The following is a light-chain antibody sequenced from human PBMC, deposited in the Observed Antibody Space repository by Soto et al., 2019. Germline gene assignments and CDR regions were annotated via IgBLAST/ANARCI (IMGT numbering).Light chain of an antibody. V-gene: IGLV4-69*01. CDR2: LNSDGSH. CDR3: QTWGTGIVV. Sequence: QPVLTQSPSASASLGASVKLTCTLSSGHSSYAIAWHQRQPEKGPRHLMKLNSDGSHSKGDGIPDRFSGSSSGAERYLTISSLQSEDEADYYCQTWGTGIVVFGGGTKVTVL. CDR1: SGHSSYA. J-gene: IGLJ2*01.